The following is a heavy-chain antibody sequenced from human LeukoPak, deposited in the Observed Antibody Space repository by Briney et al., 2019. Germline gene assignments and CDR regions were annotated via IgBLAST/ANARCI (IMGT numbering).Heavy chain of an antibody. CDR3: GRGWLRNAFDI. V-gene: IGHV4-30-2*01. CDR2: IYHSGST. CDR1: GGSISSGGYY. D-gene: IGHD5-12*01. Sequence: SETLSLTCTVSGGSISSGGYYWSWIRQPPGKGREWIGYIYHSGSTYYNPSLKSRVTISVDRSKNQFSLKLSSVTAADTAVYYCGRGWLRNAFDIWGQGTMVTVSS. J-gene: IGHJ3*02.